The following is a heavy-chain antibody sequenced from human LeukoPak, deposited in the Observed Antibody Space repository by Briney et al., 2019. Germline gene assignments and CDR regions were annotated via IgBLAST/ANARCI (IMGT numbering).Heavy chain of an antibody. V-gene: IGHV4-59*06. CDR3: APDSSGYYENDY. Sequence: SETLSLTCTVSGGSISSYYWSWIRQPPGKGLEWIGYIYYSGSTYYNPSLKSRVTISVDTSKNQFSLKLSSVTAADTAVYYCAPDSSGYYENDYWGQGTLVTVSS. CDR2: IYYSGST. CDR1: GGSISSYY. D-gene: IGHD3-22*01. J-gene: IGHJ4*02.